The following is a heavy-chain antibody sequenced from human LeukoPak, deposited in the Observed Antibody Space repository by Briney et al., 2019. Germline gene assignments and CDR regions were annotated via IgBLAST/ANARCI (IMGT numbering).Heavy chain of an antibody. D-gene: IGHD6-6*01. V-gene: IGHV1-46*01. Sequence: ASVTVSFKASGYTFTSYYMHWVRQAPGQGLEWMGIINPSGGSTSYAQEFQGRVTMTRDTSTSTVYMELSSLRSEDTAVYYCARDGGGQLVRNWFDPWGQGTLVTVSS. CDR2: INPSGGST. CDR3: ARDGGGQLVRNWFDP. CDR1: GYTFTSYY. J-gene: IGHJ5*02.